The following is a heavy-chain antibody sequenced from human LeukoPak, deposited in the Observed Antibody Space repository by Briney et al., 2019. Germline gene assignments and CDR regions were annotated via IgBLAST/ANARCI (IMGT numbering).Heavy chain of an antibody. D-gene: IGHD6-19*01. J-gene: IGHJ4*02. V-gene: IGHV3-30*03. CDR1: AFTFSSYG. Sequence: GGSLRLSCAASAFTFSSYGMHWVRQAPGKGLEWVAVISYDVSNKYYADSVKGRFTISRDNSKNTLYLQMNSLRAEDTAVYYCASGGSSGCFDYWGQGTLVTVSS. CDR2: ISYDVSNK. CDR3: ASGGSSGCFDY.